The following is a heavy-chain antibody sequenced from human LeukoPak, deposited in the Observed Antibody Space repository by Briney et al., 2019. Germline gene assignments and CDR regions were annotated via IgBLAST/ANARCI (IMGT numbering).Heavy chain of an antibody. D-gene: IGHD3-22*01. V-gene: IGHV3-30*02. J-gene: IGHJ5*02. Sequence: GGSLRLPCAASGFTFSSYGMHWVRQAPGKGLEWVAFIRYDGSNKYYADSVKGRFTISRDNSKNTLYLQMNSLRAEDTAVYYCAKVSGYDSSGYYPWGQGTLVTVSS. CDR3: AKVSGYDSSGYYP. CDR2: IRYDGSNK. CDR1: GFTFSSYG.